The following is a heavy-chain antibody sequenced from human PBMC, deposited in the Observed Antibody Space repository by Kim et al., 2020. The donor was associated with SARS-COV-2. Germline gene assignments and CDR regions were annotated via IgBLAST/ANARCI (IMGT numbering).Heavy chain of an antibody. D-gene: IGHD3-10*01. CDR2: INPDNGQT. CDR1: HYTFTNYG. Sequence: ASVKVSCQATHYTFTNYGFAWVRQAPGQGFEWMGWINPDNGQTRYAQKFQGRVTMTTDTSTKTAYIDLRSLRSDDTAVYYCARGEIYLRGLIDYWGPGTLVTVSS. CDR3: ARGEIYLRGLIDY. J-gene: IGHJ4*02. V-gene: IGHV1-18*01.